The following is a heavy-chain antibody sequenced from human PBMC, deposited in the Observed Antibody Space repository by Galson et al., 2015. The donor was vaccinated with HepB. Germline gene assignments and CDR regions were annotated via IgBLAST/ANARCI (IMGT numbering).Heavy chain of an antibody. D-gene: IGHD3-10*01. CDR3: ARLKLGGYYMDV. Sequence: TLSLTCSVSGSSIRSGGHYWSWIRQHPGKGLEWIGYIYYSGSTFYNPSLKSRLTISVDTSKNQFSLKLTSVTAADTAVYYCARLKLGGYYMDVWGEGTTVTVSS. V-gene: IGHV4-31*03. CDR2: IYYSGST. J-gene: IGHJ6*03. CDR1: GSSIRSGGHY.